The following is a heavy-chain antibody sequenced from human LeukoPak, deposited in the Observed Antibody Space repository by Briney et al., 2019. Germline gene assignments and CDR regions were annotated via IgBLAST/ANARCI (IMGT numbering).Heavy chain of an antibody. D-gene: IGHD3-10*01. Sequence: PSETLSLTCTVSDDSFSSYYWGWIRQPPGKGLEWIGSIYYSGSTYYNPSLKSRVTISVDTSKNQFSLKLSSVTAADTAVYYCARDHTPSYGSGSLQFDYWGQGTLVTVSS. CDR1: DDSFSSYY. CDR2: IYYSGST. CDR3: ARDHTPSYGSGSLQFDY. J-gene: IGHJ4*02. V-gene: IGHV4-39*07.